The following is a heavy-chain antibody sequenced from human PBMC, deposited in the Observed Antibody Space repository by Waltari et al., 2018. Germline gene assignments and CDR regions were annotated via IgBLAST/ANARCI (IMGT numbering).Heavy chain of an antibody. CDR1: GFSFNTSW. CDR2: IKNDGRQT. D-gene: IGHD5-12*01. V-gene: IGHV3-7*01. J-gene: IGHJ6*01. CDR3: ARDSIYSGFYSYNYGMDV. Sequence: EVQLLESGGGWVQVGGSLRLSCAASGFSFNTSWMTWVRQAPGKGLAWVANIKNDGRQTYYGDSVKGRFTISRDNAGNSLYLQMHSLRAEDTAVYYCARDSIYSGFYSYNYGMDVWGQGTTVTVSS.